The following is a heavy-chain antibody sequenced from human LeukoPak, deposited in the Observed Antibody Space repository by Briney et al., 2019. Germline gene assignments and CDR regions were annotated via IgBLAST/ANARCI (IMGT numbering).Heavy chain of an antibody. J-gene: IGHJ4*02. D-gene: IGHD3-3*01. CDR1: GGSISSGDYY. CDR3: ARHGPLYDIWSAQFYFDY. CDR2: IYYSGST. V-gene: IGHV4-30-4*01. Sequence: SETLSLTCTVSGGSISSGDYYWSWIRQPPGKGLEWIGYIYYSGSTYYNPSLKSRVTISVDMSKSQFSLTLSSVTAADTALYYCARHGPLYDIWSAQFYFDYWGQGTLVAVSS.